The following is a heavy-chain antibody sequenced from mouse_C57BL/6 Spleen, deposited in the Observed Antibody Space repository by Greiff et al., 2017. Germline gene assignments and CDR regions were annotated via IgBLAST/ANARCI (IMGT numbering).Heavy chain of an antibody. Sequence: QVQLKESGAELVKPGASVKISCKASGYAFSSYWMNWVKQRPGKGLEWIGQIYPGDGDTNYNGKFKGKATLTADKSSSTAYMQLSSLTSEDSAVYFCARMRTSYWYFDVWGTGTTVTVSS. J-gene: IGHJ1*03. CDR3: ARMRTSYWYFDV. CDR2: IYPGDGDT. V-gene: IGHV1-80*01. CDR1: GYAFSSYW.